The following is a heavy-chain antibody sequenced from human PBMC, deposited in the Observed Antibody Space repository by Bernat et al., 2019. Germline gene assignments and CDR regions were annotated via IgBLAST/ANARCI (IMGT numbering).Heavy chain of an antibody. J-gene: IGHJ4*02. CDR3: AKAGANWLQDFDY. CDR2: ISYDESNK. CDR1: GFTFSNYG. D-gene: IGHD5-24*01. Sequence: QVQLVQSGGGVVQPGRSLRLSCAASGFTFSNYGMHWVRQATGKGLEWVAVISYDESNKYYADSVKGRFTISRDNSKNTLYLQMNSLRTEDTAVYYCAKAGANWLQDFDYWGQGTLVTVSS. V-gene: IGHV3-30*18.